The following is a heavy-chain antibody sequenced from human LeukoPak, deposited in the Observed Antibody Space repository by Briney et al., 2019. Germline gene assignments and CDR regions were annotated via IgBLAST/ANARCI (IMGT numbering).Heavy chain of an antibody. D-gene: IGHD6-13*01. J-gene: IGHJ4*02. CDR1: GFTFSSYW. CDR3: ARGAATGTSVGGNFDY. Sequence: GGSLRLSCVVSGFTFSSYWMSWVRQAPGKGLEWVANIKQDGSEIHYVDSVKGRFTISRDNAKNSLYLQMNSLRAEDTAVYYCARGAATGTSVGGNFDYWGQGTLVTVSS. CDR2: IKQDGSEI. V-gene: IGHV3-7*01.